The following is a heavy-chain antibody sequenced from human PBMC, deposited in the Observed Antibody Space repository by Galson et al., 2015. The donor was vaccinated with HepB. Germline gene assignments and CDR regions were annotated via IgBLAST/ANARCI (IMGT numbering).Heavy chain of an antibody. Sequence: SVKVSCKASGYTFTSYYMHWVRQAPGQGLEWMGWINPNSGGTNYAQKFQGRVTMTRDTSISTAYMELSRLRSDDTAVYYCARGCCSGWYGPDAFDIWGQGTMVTVSS. CDR1: GYTFTSYY. CDR2: INPNSGGT. V-gene: IGHV1-2*02. D-gene: IGHD6-19*01. CDR3: ARGCCSGWYGPDAFDI. J-gene: IGHJ3*02.